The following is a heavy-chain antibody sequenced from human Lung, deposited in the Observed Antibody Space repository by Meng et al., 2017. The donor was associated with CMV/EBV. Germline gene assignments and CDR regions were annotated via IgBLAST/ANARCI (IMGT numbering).Heavy chain of an antibody. Sequence: CAGSGGSISTTDWWSWIRQPPGKGLEWIGEIYYTGSTNYSPSLKSRVTISIDKSKNQFSLNLRSVTAADTAVYYCARDSSSWHWFDPWGQGTLVTVSS. CDR2: IYYTGST. CDR1: GGSISTTDW. J-gene: IGHJ5*02. V-gene: IGHV4-4*02. CDR3: ARDSSSWHWFDP. D-gene: IGHD6-13*01.